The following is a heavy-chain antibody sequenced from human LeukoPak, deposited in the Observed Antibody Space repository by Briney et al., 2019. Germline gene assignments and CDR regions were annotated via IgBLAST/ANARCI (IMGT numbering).Heavy chain of an antibody. J-gene: IGHJ3*02. Sequence: GGSLRLSCAASGCSFSSYDRHWVRQTTGEGLEWVSAIGTAGDPYYAGSVKGRFTISRENAQNSLYLQMNSLRAGDTAVYYCARGSMGAPNAFNIWGQGTMVTVSS. CDR2: IGTAGDP. D-gene: IGHD1-26*01. CDR3: ARGSMGAPNAFNI. CDR1: GCSFSSYD. V-gene: IGHV3-13*05.